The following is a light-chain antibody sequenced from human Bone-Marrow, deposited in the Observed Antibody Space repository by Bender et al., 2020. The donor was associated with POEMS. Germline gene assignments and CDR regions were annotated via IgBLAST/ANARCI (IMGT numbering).Light chain of an antibody. V-gene: IGLV2-14*02. CDR3: SSYTSSSTPVV. CDR2: EVS. CDR1: SSDVGSYNL. J-gene: IGLJ2*01. Sequence: QSALTQPASVSGSPGQSITISCTGTSSDVGSYNLVSWYLQHPGKAPKLMIYEVSKRPSGVSNRFSGSKSGNTASLTISGLQAEDEADYYCSSYTSSSTPVVFGGGTKLTVL.